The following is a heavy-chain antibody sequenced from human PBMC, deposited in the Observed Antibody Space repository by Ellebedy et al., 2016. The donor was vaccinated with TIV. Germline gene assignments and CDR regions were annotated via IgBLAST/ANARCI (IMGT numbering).Heavy chain of an antibody. Sequence: SETLSLTXTVSGGSISSYYWSWIRQPPGKGLEWIGYIYYSGSTNYNPSLKSRVTISVDTSKNQFSLKLSSVTAADTAVYYCARTVWFGELSWFDPWGQGTLVTVSS. J-gene: IGHJ5*02. CDR1: GGSISSYY. V-gene: IGHV4-59*08. CDR3: ARTVWFGELSWFDP. D-gene: IGHD3-10*01. CDR2: IYYSGST.